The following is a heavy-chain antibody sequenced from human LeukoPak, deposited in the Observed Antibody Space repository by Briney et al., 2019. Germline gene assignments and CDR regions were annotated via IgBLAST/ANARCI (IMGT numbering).Heavy chain of an antibody. CDR3: AREKSPERKTWLQLGAFDV. V-gene: IGHV4-34*01. D-gene: IGHD5-24*01. CDR2: INHSGST. Sequence: PSETLSLTCAVYGGSFSGYYWSWIRQPPGKGLEWIGEINHSGSTNYNPSLKSRVSMSIDTSKNQLSFELTSVIAADTAVYYCAREKSPERKTWLQLGAFDVWGQGTVVTVSS. CDR1: GGSFSGYY. J-gene: IGHJ3*01.